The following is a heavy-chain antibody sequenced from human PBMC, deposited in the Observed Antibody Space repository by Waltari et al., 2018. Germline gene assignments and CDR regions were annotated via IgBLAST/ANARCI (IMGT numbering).Heavy chain of an antibody. Sequence: VSGYTLTELSMHWVRQAPGKGLEWMGGFDPEDGETIYAQKFQGRVTMTEDTSTDTAYMELSSLRSEDTAVYYCATDLMVRGALDYWGQGTLVTVSS. CDR2: FDPEDGET. J-gene: IGHJ4*02. V-gene: IGHV1-24*01. CDR3: ATDLMVRGALDY. CDR1: GYTLTELS. D-gene: IGHD3-10*01.